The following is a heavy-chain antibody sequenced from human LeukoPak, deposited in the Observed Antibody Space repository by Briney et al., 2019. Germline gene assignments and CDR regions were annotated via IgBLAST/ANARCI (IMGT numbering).Heavy chain of an antibody. D-gene: IGHD2-2*01. CDR2: IVVGSGNT. V-gene: IGHV1-58*02. J-gene: IGHJ4*02. CDR3: AKARRYCSSTSCLRRNITYFDY. Sequence: SVKVSCKTSGFTFTSSAMQWVRQARGQRLEWIGWIVVGSGNTKYAQKFQERVAITRDTSTSTAYMELSSLRSEDTAVYYCAKARRYCSSTSCLRRNITYFDYWGQGTLVTVSS. CDR1: GFTFTSSA.